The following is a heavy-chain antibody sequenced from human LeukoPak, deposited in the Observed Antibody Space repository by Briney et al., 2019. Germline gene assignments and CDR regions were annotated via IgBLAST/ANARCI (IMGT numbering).Heavy chain of an antibody. CDR3: GREDRADFEFGASHNPYNGVDV. J-gene: IGHJ6*02. CDR2: IIPTLGIT. Sequence: GASVKVSCKASGYTFTSYDINWVRQATGQGLEWMGRIIPTLGITNYPQKFQDRVTITADTSTSTTYMELSSLSFGDTALYYCGREDRADFEFGASHNPYNGVDVWGQGTTVTVSS. V-gene: IGHV1-69*04. D-gene: IGHD3-3*01. CDR1: GYTFTSYD.